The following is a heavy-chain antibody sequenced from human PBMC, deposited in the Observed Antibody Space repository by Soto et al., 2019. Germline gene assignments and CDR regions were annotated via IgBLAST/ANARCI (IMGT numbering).Heavy chain of an antibody. CDR1: GFLLSTSGVG. Sequence: QITLKESGPTLVKPTQTLTLTCTFSGFLLSTSGVGVAWIRQPPGKALEWLSLIYWDDDKRYSPSLKSRLTITKDTSKNQVVLTMTNMDPVDTATYYCAHTPAGASRIRGTGRYFQHWGQGTLVTVSS. D-gene: IGHD3-10*01. CDR3: AHTPAGASRIRGTGRYFQH. J-gene: IGHJ1*01. CDR2: IYWDDDK. V-gene: IGHV2-5*02.